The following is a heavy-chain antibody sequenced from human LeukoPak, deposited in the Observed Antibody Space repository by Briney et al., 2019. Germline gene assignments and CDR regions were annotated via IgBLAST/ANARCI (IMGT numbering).Heavy chain of an antibody. CDR1: RFAFHNYA. CDR2: IGVDGGDI. J-gene: IGHJ4*02. D-gene: IGHD3-10*01. Sequence: GGSLRLSCAASRFAFHNYAMTWIRQAPERGLEWVSSIGVDGGDIKYTDSAKGRFTISRDNSKNTLYLQMNSLRAEDTAVYYCARDEGLWFGELFPSYYFDYWGQGTLVTVSS. CDR3: ARDEGLWFGELFPSYYFDY. V-gene: IGHV3-23*01.